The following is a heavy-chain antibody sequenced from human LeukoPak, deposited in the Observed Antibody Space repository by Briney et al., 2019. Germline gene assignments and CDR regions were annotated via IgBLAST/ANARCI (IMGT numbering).Heavy chain of an antibody. V-gene: IGHV3-15*07. D-gene: IGHD6-13*01. Sequence: GGSLRLSCAASDFTLTNAWVNWIRQAPGEGLEWVGRIKSKTDGGTTDYATPVNGRFTISRDDSTNTVHLQMDSLKTEDTAVYFCIIAPGVFAFETWGQGTMVTVSS. J-gene: IGHJ3*02. CDR3: IIAPGVFAFET. CDR1: DFTLTNAW. CDR2: IKSKTDGGTT.